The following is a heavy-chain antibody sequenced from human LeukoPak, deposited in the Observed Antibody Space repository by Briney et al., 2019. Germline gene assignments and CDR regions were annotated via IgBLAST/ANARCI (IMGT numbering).Heavy chain of an antibody. J-gene: IGHJ6*02. CDR3: ARVSDYYYYGMDV. V-gene: IGHV1-69*13. Sequence: SVKVSCKASGGTFSSYAISWVRQAPGQGLEWMGGIIPIFGTANYAQKFQGRVTITADESTSTPYMELSSLRSEDTVVYYCARVSDYYYYGMDVWGQGTTVTVSS. CDR2: IIPIFGTA. CDR1: GGTFSSYA.